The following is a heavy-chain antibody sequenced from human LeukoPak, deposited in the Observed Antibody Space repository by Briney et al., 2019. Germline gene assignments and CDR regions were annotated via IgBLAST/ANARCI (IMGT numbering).Heavy chain of an antibody. J-gene: IGHJ6*02. CDR3: ASLVSSGEMDV. CDR1: GFTFSSYS. Sequence: GGSLRLSCAASGFTFSSYSMNRVRQAPGKGLEWVSSISSSSSYIYYADSVKGRFTISRDNAKNSLYLQMNSLGAEDTAVYYCASLVSSGEMDVWGQGTTVTVSS. CDR2: ISSSSSYI. D-gene: IGHD3-3*01. V-gene: IGHV3-21*01.